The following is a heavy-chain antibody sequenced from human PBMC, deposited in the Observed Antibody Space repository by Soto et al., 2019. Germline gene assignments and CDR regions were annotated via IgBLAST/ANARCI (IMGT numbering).Heavy chain of an antibody. Sequence: QVQLQQWGARLLKPSETLSLTCAVYGGSFSGYYWSWIRQPPGKGLEWIGEINHSGSTNYNPSLKRRGXXSXDXXKNQFSLKLSSVTAADTAVYYCARGGGSYFSMLDYWGQGTLVTVSS. D-gene: IGHD1-26*01. V-gene: IGHV4-34*01. CDR2: INHSGST. CDR3: ARGGGSYFSMLDY. CDR1: GGSFSGYY. J-gene: IGHJ4*02.